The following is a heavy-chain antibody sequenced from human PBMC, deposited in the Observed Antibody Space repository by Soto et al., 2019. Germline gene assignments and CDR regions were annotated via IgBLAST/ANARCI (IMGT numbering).Heavy chain of an antibody. CDR2: IWYDGSNK. J-gene: IGHJ3*02. CDR1: GFTFSSYG. CDR3: ASSLVVVVAATPDAFDI. V-gene: IGHV3-33*01. Sequence: GGSLRLSCAASGFTFSSYGMHWVRQAPGKGLEWVAVIWYDGSNKYYADSVKGRFTISRDNSKNTLYLQMNSLRAEDTAVYYCASSLVVVVAATPDAFDIWGQGTMVTVSS. D-gene: IGHD2-15*01.